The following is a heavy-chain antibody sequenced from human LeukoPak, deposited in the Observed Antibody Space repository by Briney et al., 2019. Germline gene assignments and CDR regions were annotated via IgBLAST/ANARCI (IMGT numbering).Heavy chain of an antibody. D-gene: IGHD6-6*01. CDR1: GFTFSSYA. J-gene: IGHJ1*01. Sequence: GGSLRLACAASGFTFSSYAMSWVRQAPGKGLEWVSAISGSGGSTYYADSVKGRFQISRDISKDTLYLKMNSLRAEDTAVYSCAKSGARQSSSSRPWRNWGQGTLVTVSS. CDR3: AKSGARQSSSSRPWRN. V-gene: IGHV3-23*01. CDR2: ISGSGGST.